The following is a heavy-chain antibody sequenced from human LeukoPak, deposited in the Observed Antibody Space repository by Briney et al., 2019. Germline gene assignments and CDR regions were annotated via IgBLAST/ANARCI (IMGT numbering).Heavy chain of an antibody. CDR2: INWNGGST. J-gene: IGHJ4*02. V-gene: IGHV3-20*04. CDR1: GFPFSSYA. D-gene: IGHD2/OR15-2a*01. Sequence: GGSLRLSCAASGFPFSSYAMSWVRQAPGKGLEWVSGINWNGGSTGYADSVEGRFTIFRDNAKNSQYLQMNSLRAEDTAVYYCARGGRSMGNYWGQGTLVTVSS. CDR3: ARGGRSMGNY.